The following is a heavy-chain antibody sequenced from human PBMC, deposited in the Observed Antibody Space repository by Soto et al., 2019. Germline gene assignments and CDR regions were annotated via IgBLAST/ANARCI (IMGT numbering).Heavy chain of an antibody. J-gene: IGHJ5*02. CDR3: ATISQLGVSQSRSTQRTWFDP. CDR1: GFTFSSYG. CDR2: IWYDGSNK. V-gene: IGHV3-33*01. D-gene: IGHD2-8*01. Sequence: GGSLRLSCAASGFTFSSYGMHWVRQAPGKGLEWVAVIWYDGSNKYYADSVKGRFTISRDNSKNTLYLQMNSLRAEDTAVYYCATISQLGVSQSRSTQRTWFDPWGQGTLVTVSS.